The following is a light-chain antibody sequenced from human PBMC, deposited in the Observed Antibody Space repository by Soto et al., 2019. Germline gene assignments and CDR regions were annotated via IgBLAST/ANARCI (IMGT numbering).Light chain of an antibody. CDR2: NNN. V-gene: IGLV1-47*02. CDR1: SSNIGSNY. CDR3: AAWDGSLSGRV. Sequence: QSVLTQPPSATGTPGQRVTISCSGGSSNIGSNYVYWYQHVPGTAPKLLIYNNNQWPSGVPDRFTGSKSGTSASLAISGLRSEDEADYYCAAWDGSLSGRVFGGGTKLTVL. J-gene: IGLJ2*01.